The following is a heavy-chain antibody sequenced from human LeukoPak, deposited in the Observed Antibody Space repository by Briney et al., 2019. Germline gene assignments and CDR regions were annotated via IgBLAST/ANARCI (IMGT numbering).Heavy chain of an antibody. CDR1: GFTFSSYT. CDR2: ISSSSSYI. Sequence: GGSLRLSCAASGFTFSSYTMNWVRQAPGKGLEWVSSISSSSSYICYADSLKGRFTISRDNAKNSLYLQMNSLRAEDTAVYYCASEYSPNYWGQGTLVTVSS. CDR3: ASEYSPNY. J-gene: IGHJ4*02. D-gene: IGHD6-6*01. V-gene: IGHV3-21*01.